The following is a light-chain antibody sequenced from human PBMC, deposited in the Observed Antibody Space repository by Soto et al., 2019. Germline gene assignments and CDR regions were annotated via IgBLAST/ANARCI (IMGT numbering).Light chain of an antibody. CDR3: QHYGTSPLT. J-gene: IGKJ4*01. CDR2: GAS. CDR1: QSVGSTY. V-gene: IGKV3-20*01. Sequence: EIVLTQSPGTLSLSPGERATLSCRASQSVGSTYLAWYQQQPGQAPRLLIYGASSRATGIPDRFTGSGSGTDFTLTISRLEPEDFAVYYCQHYGTSPLTFGGGTKVEIK.